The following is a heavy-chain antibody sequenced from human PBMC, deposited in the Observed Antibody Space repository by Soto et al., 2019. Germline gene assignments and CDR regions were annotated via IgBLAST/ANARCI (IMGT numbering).Heavy chain of an antibody. CDR1: GDSLSPHY. D-gene: IGHD3-3*01. J-gene: IGHJ4*02. Sequence: QVQLQESGPGLVRPSETLSLTCTVSGDSLSPHYWTWVRRPPGKGLEWVGYVYYTGTTMYNPSLKSRLTISVDRSKIQVSLNLTSVTAADTAVYFCARLGGCYQALDHWSQGTLVTVSS. V-gene: IGHV4-59*08. CDR2: VYYTGTT. CDR3: ARLGGCYQALDH.